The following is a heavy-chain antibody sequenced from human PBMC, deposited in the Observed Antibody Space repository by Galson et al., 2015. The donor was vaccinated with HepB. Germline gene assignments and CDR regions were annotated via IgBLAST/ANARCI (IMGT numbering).Heavy chain of an antibody. CDR1: GYTFTSYG. V-gene: IGHV1-18*04. Sequence: SVKVSCKASGYTFTSYGISWVRQAPGQGLEWMGWISAYNGNTNYAQKFQGRVTMTRDTSISTAYMELSRLRSDDTAVYYCARARYSSGWYSGDAFDIWGQGTMVTVSS. D-gene: IGHD6-19*01. J-gene: IGHJ3*02. CDR3: ARARYSSGWYSGDAFDI. CDR2: ISAYNGNT.